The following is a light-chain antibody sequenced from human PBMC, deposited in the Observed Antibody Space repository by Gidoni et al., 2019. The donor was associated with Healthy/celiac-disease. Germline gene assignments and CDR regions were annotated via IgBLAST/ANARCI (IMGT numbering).Light chain of an antibody. Sequence: DIQMTQSPSSLSASVGDRVTITCRASQSISSYLNWYHQKPGKAPKLLIYAASSLQSGVPSSFSGSGSGTDFTLTISSLQPEDFATYYCQQSYSTPTTFGGGTKVEIK. V-gene: IGKV1-39*01. J-gene: IGKJ4*01. CDR2: AAS. CDR1: QSISSY. CDR3: QQSYSTPTT.